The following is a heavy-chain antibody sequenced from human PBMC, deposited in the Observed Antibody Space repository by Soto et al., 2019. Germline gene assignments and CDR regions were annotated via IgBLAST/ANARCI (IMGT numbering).Heavy chain of an antibody. J-gene: IGHJ6*02. CDR1: GYTFTSYG. CDR3: ARYSSGWYVNYYYGMDV. V-gene: IGHV1-18*01. Sequence: ASVKVSCKASGYTFTSYGISWVRQAPGQGLEWMGWISAYNGNTNYAQKLQGRVTMTTETSTSTAYMELRSLRSDDTAVYYCARYSSGWYVNYYYGMDVWGQGTTVTVSS. D-gene: IGHD6-19*01. CDR2: ISAYNGNT.